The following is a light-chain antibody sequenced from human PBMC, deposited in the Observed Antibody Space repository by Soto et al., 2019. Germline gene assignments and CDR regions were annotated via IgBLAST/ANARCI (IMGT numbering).Light chain of an antibody. V-gene: IGLV3-27*01. J-gene: IGLJ2*01. Sequence: SYELTQPSXVSVSPGQTARITCSGDVLAKKYARWFQQKPGQAPVLVIYKDSERPSGIPERFSGSSSGTTVTLTISGAQVEDEADYYCYSAADNNLRVFGGGTKLTVL. CDR1: VLAKKY. CDR3: YSAADNNLRV. CDR2: KDS.